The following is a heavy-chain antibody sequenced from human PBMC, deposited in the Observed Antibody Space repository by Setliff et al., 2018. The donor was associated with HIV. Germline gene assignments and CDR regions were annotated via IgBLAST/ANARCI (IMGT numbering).Heavy chain of an antibody. V-gene: IGHV3-20*04. Sequence: GGSLRLSCAASGFTVDNYGMSWVRQSPGKGLEWVSTINWNGVTTYYADSVKGRFTISRDNAKNSLYLQMNSLRVEEDTAVYYCARSQMATLLTDYWGQGTLVTVSS. CDR3: ARSQMATLLTDY. CDR2: INWNGVTT. J-gene: IGHJ4*02. D-gene: IGHD5-12*01. CDR1: GFTVDNYG.